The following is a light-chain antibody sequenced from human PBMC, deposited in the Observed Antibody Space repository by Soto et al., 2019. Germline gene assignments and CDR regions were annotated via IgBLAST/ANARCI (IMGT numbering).Light chain of an antibody. J-gene: IGKJ1*01. Sequence: EIVMTQSPATLSLSPGERATLSCRASQSVNSNLAWYQQKPGQSPRLLIHGASTRSTGIPARFSGSGSGTEFTLTISSLQSEDFAVYDCQKYQNCPPWTFGQGTKVEI. CDR1: QSVNSN. CDR3: QKYQNCPPWT. V-gene: IGKV3-15*01. CDR2: GAS.